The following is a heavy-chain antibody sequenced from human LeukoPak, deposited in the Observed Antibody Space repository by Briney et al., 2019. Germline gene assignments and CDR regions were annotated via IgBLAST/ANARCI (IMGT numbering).Heavy chain of an antibody. CDR3: ARDQGDYYDSSGSDY. J-gene: IGHJ4*02. CDR2: INSDGSST. Sequence: GGSLRLSCAASGSTFSSYWMHWVRQAPGKGLVWVSRINSDGSSTSYADSVKGRFTISRDNAKNTLYLQMNSLRAEDTAVYYCARDQGDYYDSSGSDYWGQGTLVTVSS. CDR1: GSTFSSYW. V-gene: IGHV3-74*01. D-gene: IGHD3-22*01.